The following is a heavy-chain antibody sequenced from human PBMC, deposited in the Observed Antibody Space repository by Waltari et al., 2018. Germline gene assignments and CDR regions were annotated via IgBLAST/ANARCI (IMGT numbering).Heavy chain of an antibody. Sequence: VQLVQSGAEVKKPGAYVKVSCKASGYTFTSNVINWVRQATGQGREWMGWMNPNNGNTGYAQKFQGRVTLTRDTSKSTAYMELSSLRSEDTAVYYCARTICSSTDCDGFDYWGQGTLVTVSS. CDR3: ARTICSSTDCDGFDY. CDR1: GYTFTSNV. J-gene: IGHJ4*02. V-gene: IGHV1-8*01. CDR2: MNPNNGNT. D-gene: IGHD2-2*01.